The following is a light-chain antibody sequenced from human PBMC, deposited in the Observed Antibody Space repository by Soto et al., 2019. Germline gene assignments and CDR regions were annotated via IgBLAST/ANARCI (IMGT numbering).Light chain of an antibody. Sequence: EIVMTQSPATLSVSPGERATLYCRASQSVSSNLAWYQQKPGQAPRLLIYGASSRATGIPDRFSGSGSGTDFTLTISRLEPEDFAVYYCQQYGSSPPGTFGQGTKVDI. V-gene: IGKV3-20*01. J-gene: IGKJ1*01. CDR1: QSVSSN. CDR2: GAS. CDR3: QQYGSSPPGT.